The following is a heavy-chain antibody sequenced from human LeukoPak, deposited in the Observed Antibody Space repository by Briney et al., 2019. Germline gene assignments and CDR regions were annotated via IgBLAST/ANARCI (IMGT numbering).Heavy chain of an antibody. D-gene: IGHD6-19*01. CDR1: GGTFSSYA. CDR2: IIPILGIA. CDR3: ARDDWAALGIAVAGHGSLVDY. V-gene: IGHV1-69*04. Sequence: ALVKVSCKASGGTFSSYAISWVRQAPGQGLEWMGRIIPILGIANYAQKFQGRVTITADKSTSTAYMELSSLRSEDTAVYYCARDDWAALGIAVAGHGSLVDYWGQGTLVTVSS. J-gene: IGHJ4*02.